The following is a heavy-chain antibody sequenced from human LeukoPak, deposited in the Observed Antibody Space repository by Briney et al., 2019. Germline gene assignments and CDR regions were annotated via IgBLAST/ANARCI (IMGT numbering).Heavy chain of an antibody. J-gene: IGHJ4*02. CDR1: GGSISSYY. D-gene: IGHD3-10*01. CDR3: AREFGDGDKYYFDY. Sequence: SETLSLTCTVSGGSISSYYLSWIRQTAGKGLEWIGEINHTGSTTYNPSLKSRVTISVDTSKNQFSLKLSSVTAADTAVYYCAREFGDGDKYYFDYWGQGTLVTVSS. V-gene: IGHV4-34*01. CDR2: INHTGST.